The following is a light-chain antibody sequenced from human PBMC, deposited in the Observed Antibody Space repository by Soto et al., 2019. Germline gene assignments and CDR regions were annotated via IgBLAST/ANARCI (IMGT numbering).Light chain of an antibody. CDR1: QSVSSN. CDR2: GAS. J-gene: IGKJ1*01. Sequence: EIVMTQSPATLSVSPGERATLSCRASQSVSSNLAWYQQKPGQAPRLLFYGASTRATGIPARFSGSGSGTEFTLTITRLEPEDFAVYYCQQYSSSRTFGQGTKVDI. V-gene: IGKV3-15*01. CDR3: QQYSSSRT.